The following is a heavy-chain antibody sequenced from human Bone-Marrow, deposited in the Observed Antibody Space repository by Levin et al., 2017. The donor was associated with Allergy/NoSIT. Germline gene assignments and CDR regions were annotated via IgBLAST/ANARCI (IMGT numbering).Heavy chain of an antibody. CDR2: ISYDGSNK. Sequence: GESLKISCAASGFTFSSYGMHWVRQAPGKGLEWVAVISYDGSNKYYADSVKGRFTISRDNSKNTLYLQMNSLRAEDTAVYYCAKETTAKVDTATDDAFDIWGQGTMVTVSS. V-gene: IGHV3-30*18. CDR1: GFTFSSYG. CDR3: AKETTAKVDTATDDAFDI. J-gene: IGHJ3*02. D-gene: IGHD5-18*01.